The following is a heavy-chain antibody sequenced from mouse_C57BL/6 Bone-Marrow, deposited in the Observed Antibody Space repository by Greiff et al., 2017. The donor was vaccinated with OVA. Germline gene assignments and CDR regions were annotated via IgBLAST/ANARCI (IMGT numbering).Heavy chain of an antibody. J-gene: IGHJ3*01. Sequence: VQLQQSGADLVNPGASVKVSCTASGFTFTSYWMHWVTPRPGQGLEWIGRIHPSDSDTNYNQKFKGKATLTVDKSSSTAYMQLSSLTSEDSAVYYCAKSTMVTTRGLAYWGQGTLVTVSA. CDR2: IHPSDSDT. V-gene: IGHV1-74*01. CDR1: GFTFTSYW. CDR3: AKSTMVTTRGLAY. D-gene: IGHD2-2*01.